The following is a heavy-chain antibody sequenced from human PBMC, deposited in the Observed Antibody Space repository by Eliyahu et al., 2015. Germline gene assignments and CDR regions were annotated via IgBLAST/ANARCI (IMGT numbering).Heavy chain of an antibody. V-gene: IGHV3-15*01. D-gene: IGHD3-9*01. J-gene: IGHJ3*02. CDR3: ASGRGIQGWLQDAFDI. Sequence: IDYAAPVKGRFTISRDDSRDTLYLQMNSLKIEDAGVYYCASGRGIQGWLQDAFDIWGQGTMVTVSS. CDR2: I.